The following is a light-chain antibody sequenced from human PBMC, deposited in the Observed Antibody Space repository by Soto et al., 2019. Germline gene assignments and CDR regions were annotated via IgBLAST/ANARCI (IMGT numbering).Light chain of an antibody. J-gene: IGLJ1*01. V-gene: IGLV1-47*01. CDR1: SSDIGSNY. CDR2: RNN. Sequence: QSVLTQPPSASGTPGQRVTISCSGSSSDIGSNYVYWYQQLPGTAPKLLIYRNNQRPSGVPDRFSGSKSGTSASLAISGLRSEDEADYYCAAWDDSLSAVDGFGTGTKVTVL. CDR3: AAWDDSLSAVDG.